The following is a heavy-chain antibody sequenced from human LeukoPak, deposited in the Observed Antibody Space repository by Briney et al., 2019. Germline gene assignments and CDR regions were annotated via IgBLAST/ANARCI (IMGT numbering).Heavy chain of an antibody. D-gene: IGHD3-22*01. V-gene: IGHV3-15*01. CDR2: IKRKSDGGTT. CDR1: GLTFSNAW. CDR3: TTELDIRPNHY. J-gene: IGHJ4*02. Sequence: PGGSLRLPCAASGLTFSNAWMSWVRQAPGKGLEWVGRIKRKSDGGTTDYAAPVKGRFTISRDDSKNTLYLQMNSLKSEDTAVYYCTTELDIRPNHYWGQGTLVTVSS.